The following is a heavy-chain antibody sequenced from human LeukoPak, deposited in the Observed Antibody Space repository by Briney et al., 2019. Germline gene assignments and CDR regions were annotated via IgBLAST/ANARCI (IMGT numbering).Heavy chain of an antibody. V-gene: IGHV4-61*02. CDR1: GGSISSGSYY. J-gene: IGHJ6*03. D-gene: IGHD3-3*01. CDR2: IYTSGST. Sequence: KTSETLSLTCTVSGGSISSGSYYWSWIRQPAGKGLEWIGRIYTSGSTNYNPSLKSRVTISVDTSKNQFSLKLSSVTAADTAVYYCAREYYDFWTGARHYMDVWGKGTTVTVSS. CDR3: AREYYDFWTGARHYMDV.